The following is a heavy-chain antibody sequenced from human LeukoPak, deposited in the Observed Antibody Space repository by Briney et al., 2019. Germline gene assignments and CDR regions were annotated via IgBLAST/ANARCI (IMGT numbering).Heavy chain of an antibody. Sequence: SETLSLTCTVSDASITNVNYYWGWIRQPPGKGLEWIASVYYSGSTYYSPFFRGRVTISVETSKSQFSLRLNSVTAADTAIYFRAKGGDWDYYYYMDVWGKGTTVTVSS. D-gene: IGHD3-9*01. CDR3: AKGGDWDYYYYMDV. J-gene: IGHJ6*03. CDR2: VYYSGST. V-gene: IGHV4-39*01. CDR1: DASITNVNYY.